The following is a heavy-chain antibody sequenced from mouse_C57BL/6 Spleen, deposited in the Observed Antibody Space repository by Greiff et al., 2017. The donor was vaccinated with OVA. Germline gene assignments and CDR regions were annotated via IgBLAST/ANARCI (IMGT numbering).Heavy chain of an antibody. CDR2: IYPGSGST. CDR1: GYTFTSYW. J-gene: IGHJ2*01. CDR3: ARRGVLRSYFDY. D-gene: IGHD1-1*01. V-gene: IGHV1-55*01. Sequence: VQLQQSGAELVKPGASVKMSCKASGYTFTSYWITWVKQRPGQGLEWIGDIYPGSGSTNYNEKFKSKATLTVDTSSSTAYMQLSSLTSEDSAVYYCARRGVLRSYFDYWGQGTTLTVSS.